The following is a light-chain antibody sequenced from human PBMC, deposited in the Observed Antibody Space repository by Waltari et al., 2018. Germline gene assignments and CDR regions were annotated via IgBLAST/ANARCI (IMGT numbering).Light chain of an antibody. CDR2: KDN. V-gene: IGLV3-27*01. CDR3: YSGDDNIRV. J-gene: IGLJ3*02. CDR1: ILRKRF. Sequence: SYELTQPPSVSVSLGQTAPITCSGDILRKRFGHWYQQKPGQGPELVIFKDNETLRGIPERFSGSSSVITITLTISGAQADDESDYYCYSGDDNIRVFGGGTRLTVL.